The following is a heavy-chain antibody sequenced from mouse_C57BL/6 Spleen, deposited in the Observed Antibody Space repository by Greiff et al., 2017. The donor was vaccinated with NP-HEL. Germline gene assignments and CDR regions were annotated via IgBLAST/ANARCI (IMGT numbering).Heavy chain of an antibody. D-gene: IGHD3-3*01. CDR3: ARDREYFDV. V-gene: IGHV3-6*01. J-gene: IGHJ1*03. CDR1: GYSITSGYY. CDR2: ISYDGSN. Sequence: EVKLVESGPGLVKPSQSLSLTCSVTGYSITSGYYWNWIRQFPGNKLEWMGYISYDGSNNYNPSLKNRISITRDTSKNQFFLKLNSVTTEDTATYYCARDREYFDVWGTGTTVTVSS.